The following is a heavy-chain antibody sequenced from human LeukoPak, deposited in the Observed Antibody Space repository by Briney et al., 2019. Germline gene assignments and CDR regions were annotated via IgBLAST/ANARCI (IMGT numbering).Heavy chain of an antibody. CDR1: GFTFSNYA. CDR3: ARDSRWLAHFDY. Sequence: GGSLRLSCAASGFTFSNYAMHWVRQAPGKGLEWVAVTSYDGSDKEYADAVKGRCTISRDNSKTTLFLQINSLRAEDTAVYYCARDSRWLAHFDYWGQEPWSPSPQ. J-gene: IGHJ4*01. V-gene: IGHV3-30*04. D-gene: IGHD6-19*01. CDR2: TSYDGSDK.